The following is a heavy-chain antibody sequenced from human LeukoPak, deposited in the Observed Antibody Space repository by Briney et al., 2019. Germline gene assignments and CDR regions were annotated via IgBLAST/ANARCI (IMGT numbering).Heavy chain of an antibody. CDR2: ISWSSGSK. CDR1: GFIFSSAW. CDR3: TKDMREWLKYYFDN. V-gene: IGHV3-9*01. J-gene: IGHJ4*02. Sequence: GGSLRLSCAASGFIFSSAWMSWVRQAPGKGLEWVSGISWSSGSKAYADSVKGRFTISRDNAKNSLYLQMNVLRPEDTALYYCTKDMREWLKYYFDNWGQGTLVTVSS. D-gene: IGHD3-3*01.